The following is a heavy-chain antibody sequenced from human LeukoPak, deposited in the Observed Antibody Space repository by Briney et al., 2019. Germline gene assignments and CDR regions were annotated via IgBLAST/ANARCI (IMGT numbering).Heavy chain of an antibody. CDR1: GFTFSSYG. CDR3: AKGYYRATHAFDI. D-gene: IGHD2-8*01. J-gene: IGHJ3*02. V-gene: IGHV3-30*18. CDR2: ISYDGSNK. Sequence: GGSLRLSCAAPGFTFSSYGMHWVRQAPGKGLEWVAVISYDGSNKYYADSVKGRFTISRDNSKNTLYLQMNSLRAEDTAVYYCAKGYYRATHAFDIRGQGTMVTVSS.